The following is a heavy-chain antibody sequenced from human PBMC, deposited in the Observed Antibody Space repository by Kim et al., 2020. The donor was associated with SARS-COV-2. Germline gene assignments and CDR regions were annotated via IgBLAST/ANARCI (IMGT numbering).Heavy chain of an antibody. D-gene: IGHD5-18*01. CDR1: GLTLSGSA. V-gene: IGHV3-73*01. J-gene: IGHJ3*02. Sequence: GGSLRLSCAASGLTLSGSAVHWVRQASGTGLEWVGRIRSKSNSYETTYGASVEGRFTISRDDSKNTAYLQMNSLKTEDTAVYYCARGPPYSYSYWDAFDIWGQGTMVTVSS. CDR2: IRSKSNSYET. CDR3: ARGPPYSYSYWDAFDI.